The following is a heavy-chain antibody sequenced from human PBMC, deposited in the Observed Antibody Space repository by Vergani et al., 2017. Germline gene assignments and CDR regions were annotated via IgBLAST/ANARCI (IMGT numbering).Heavy chain of an antibody. CDR1: GFTVSSNE. D-gene: IGHD2-15*01. CDR3: KKEKXDIVVVVAATVLYDGMDV. J-gene: IGHJ6*02. CDR2: ISGGST. Sequence: EVQLVESGGGLVQPGGSLRLSCAASGFTVSSNEMSWVRQAPGKGLEWVSSISGGSTYYADSRKGRFTISRDNSKNTLHLQMNSLRAEDTAVYYCKKEKXDIVVVVAATVLYDGMDVWGQGTTVTVSS. V-gene: IGHV3-38-3*01.